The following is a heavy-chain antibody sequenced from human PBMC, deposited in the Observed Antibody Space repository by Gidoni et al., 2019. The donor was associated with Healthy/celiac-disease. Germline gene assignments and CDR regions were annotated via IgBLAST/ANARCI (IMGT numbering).Heavy chain of an antibody. Sequence: EVQLVESGGGLIQPGGSLRLSCAASGFTVSSNYMSWVRQAPGKGLELVSVIYSGGRTYYADSVKGRFTISRDNSKNTLYLQMNSLRAEDTAVYYCARDGRYGDYTPEGYYYYYMDVWGKGTTVTVSS. CDR2: IYSGGRT. CDR1: GFTVSSNY. D-gene: IGHD4-17*01. CDR3: ARDGRYGDYTPEGYYYYYMDV. J-gene: IGHJ6*03. V-gene: IGHV3-53*01.